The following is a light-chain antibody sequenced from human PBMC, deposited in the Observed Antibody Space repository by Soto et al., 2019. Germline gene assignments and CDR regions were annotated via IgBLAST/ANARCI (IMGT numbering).Light chain of an antibody. J-gene: IGLJ3*02. CDR1: SSDVGGYNY. CDR2: EVT. CDR3: NAYTTSNTWV. Sequence: QSALTQPASVSGSPRQSITISCTGTSSDVGGYNYVSWYQQHPGKAPKLMIYEVTNRPSGVSNRFSGSRSGNTASLTISGLQAEDEAYYYCNAYTTSNTWVFGGGTKLTVL. V-gene: IGLV2-14*01.